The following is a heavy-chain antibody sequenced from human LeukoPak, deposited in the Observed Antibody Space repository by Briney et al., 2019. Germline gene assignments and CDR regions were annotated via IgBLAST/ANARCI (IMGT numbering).Heavy chain of an antibody. CDR3: MTDHPWLVRS. CDR1: GFTFSRNV. D-gene: IGHD6-19*01. Sequence: PGGSLRLSCVASGFTFSRNVLHWVRQAPGKGLEWVATISYDGNNKFHADSVKCRFTISRDNSRNTVYLQMYSLKTEDTAVYYCMTDHPWLVRSWGQGALVTVSS. V-gene: IGHV3-30*07. CDR2: ISYDGNNK. J-gene: IGHJ1*01.